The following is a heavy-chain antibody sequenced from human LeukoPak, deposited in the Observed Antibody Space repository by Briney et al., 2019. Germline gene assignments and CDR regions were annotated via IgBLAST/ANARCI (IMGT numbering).Heavy chain of an antibody. J-gene: IGHJ4*02. Sequence: PSETLSLTCTVSGYSISSGYYWGWIRQPPGRGLEWIGTLYHSGTTYYTPSLSSRVTMSVDTSKNQFSLKLSSVTAADTAVYYCARVSHYDSRGYYYDYWGQGTLVTVSS. CDR3: ARVSHYDSRGYYYDY. D-gene: IGHD3-22*01. CDR2: LYHSGTT. CDR1: GYSISSGYY. V-gene: IGHV4-38-2*02.